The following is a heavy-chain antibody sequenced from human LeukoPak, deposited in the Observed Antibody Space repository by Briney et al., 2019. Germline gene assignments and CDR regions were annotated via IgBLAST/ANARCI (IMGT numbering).Heavy chain of an antibody. V-gene: IGHV1-46*01. CDR3: ARDPHYYDSSGSWYYSDY. D-gene: IGHD3-22*01. CDR1: GYTFTSYY. CDR2: INPSGGST. J-gene: IGHJ4*02. Sequence: ASVKVSCKASGYTFTSYYMHWVRQAPGQGLGWMGIINPSGGSTSYAQKFQGRVTMTRDTSTSTVYMELSSLRSEDTAVYYCARDPHYYDSSGSWYYSDYWGQGTLVTVSS.